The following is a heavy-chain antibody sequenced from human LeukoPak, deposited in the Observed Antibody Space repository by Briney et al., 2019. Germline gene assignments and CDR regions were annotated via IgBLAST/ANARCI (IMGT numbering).Heavy chain of an antibody. J-gene: IGHJ4*02. CDR3: ARAEEGQEVATFDY. V-gene: IGHV1-2*02. CDR1: GYTFTGYY. Sequence: ASVKVSCKASGYTFTGYYMHWVRRAPGQGLEWMGWINPNSGGTNYAQKFQGRVTMTTDTSTSTAYMELRSLRSDDTAVYYCARAEEGQEVATFDYWGQGTLVTVSS. D-gene: IGHD5-12*01. CDR2: INPNSGGT.